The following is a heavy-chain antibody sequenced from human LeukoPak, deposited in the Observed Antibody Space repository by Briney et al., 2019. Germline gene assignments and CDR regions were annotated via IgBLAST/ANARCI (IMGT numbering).Heavy chain of an antibody. V-gene: IGHV3-7*01. CDR2: IKQDGSEK. Sequence: SSETLSLTCAVSGGSISSSNWWNWVRQAPGKGLEWVANIKQDGSEKYYVDSVKGRFTISRDNAKNSLYLQMNSLRAEDTAVYYCAREVTVGAKSGDYYYMDVWGKGTTVTVSS. CDR3: AREVTVGAKSGDYYYMDV. J-gene: IGHJ6*03. D-gene: IGHD1-26*01. CDR1: GGSISSSNW.